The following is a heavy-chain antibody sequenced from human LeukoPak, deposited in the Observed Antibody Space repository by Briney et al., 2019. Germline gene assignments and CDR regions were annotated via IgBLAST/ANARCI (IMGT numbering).Heavy chain of an antibody. J-gene: IGHJ1*01. D-gene: IGHD6-19*01. V-gene: IGHV3-23*01. CDR2: ISASGSNT. CDR1: GFTFSSFS. CDR3: ATGRGLGGRFFQY. Sequence: GGSLRLSCAASGFTFSSFSMTWVRQAPGKGLEWVSTISASGSNTYYADSVKGRFTISRDNSKNTLYLQINSLSAEDTAVYYCATGRGLGGRFFQYWGQGALVIVSS.